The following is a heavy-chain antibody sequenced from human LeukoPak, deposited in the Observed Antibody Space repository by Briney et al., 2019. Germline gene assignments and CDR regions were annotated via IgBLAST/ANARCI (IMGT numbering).Heavy chain of an antibody. D-gene: IGHD3-10*01. CDR1: GYSISSGYY. V-gene: IGHV4-38-2*01. Sequence: SETLSLTCAVSGYSISSGYYWGWIRQPPGKGLEWIGSIYHSGSTYYNPSLKSRVTISVDTSKNQFPLKLSSVTAADTAVYYCASLYYGSGSYYKGTWGQGTLVTVSS. J-gene: IGHJ4*02. CDR2: IYHSGST. CDR3: ASLYYGSGSYYKGT.